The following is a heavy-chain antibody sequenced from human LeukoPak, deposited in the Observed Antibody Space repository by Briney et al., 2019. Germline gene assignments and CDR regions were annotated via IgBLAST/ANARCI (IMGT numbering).Heavy chain of an antibody. D-gene: IGHD1-26*01. CDR2: ISAYNGNT. CDR3: ARIVGATGPSYMDV. Sequence: GASVKVSCKASGYTFTSYGISWVRQAPGQGLEWMGWISAYNGNTNYAQKLQGRVTMTTDTSTSTAYMELRSLRSDDTAVYYCARIVGATGPSYMDVWGKGTTVTVSS. V-gene: IGHV1-18*01. CDR1: GYTFTSYG. J-gene: IGHJ6*03.